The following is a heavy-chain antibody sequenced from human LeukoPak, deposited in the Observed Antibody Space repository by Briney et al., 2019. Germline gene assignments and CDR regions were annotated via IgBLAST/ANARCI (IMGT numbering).Heavy chain of an antibody. D-gene: IGHD6-19*01. CDR1: GGTFSSYA. CDR3: VFGAVAGGLIKENDY. V-gene: IGHV1-69*13. J-gene: IGHJ4*02. CDR2: IIPIFGTA. Sequence: ASVKVSCKASGGTFSSYAISWVRQAPGQGLEWMGGIIPIFGTANYAQKFQGRVTITADESTSTAYMELSSLRSEDTAVYYCVFGAVAGGLIKENDYWGQGTLVTVSS.